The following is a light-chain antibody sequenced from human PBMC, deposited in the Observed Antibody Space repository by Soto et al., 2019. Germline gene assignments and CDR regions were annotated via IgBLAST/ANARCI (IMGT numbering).Light chain of an antibody. Sequence: ELVMTQSPATLSVSPGERATLSCRASQSVSSNLAWYQQKPGQAPRLLIYSASSRATGIPDRFSGSGSGTDFTLNISSLQSDDFATYYCQPYNTYSWTFGHGTKV. J-gene: IGKJ1*01. CDR3: QPYNTYSWT. V-gene: IGKV3D-15*01. CDR2: SAS. CDR1: QSVSSN.